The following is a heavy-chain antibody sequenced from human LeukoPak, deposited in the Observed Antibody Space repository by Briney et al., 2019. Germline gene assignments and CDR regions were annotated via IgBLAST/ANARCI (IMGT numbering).Heavy chain of an antibody. Sequence: ASVKVSCKASGYTFTGCYMHWVRQAPGQGLEWMGWINPNSGGTNYARKFQGRVSMTTDTSITTGYMELSGLRFDDTAVYYCASRPRGIWGSYRYDDWGQGTLVTVSS. CDR2: INPNSGGT. V-gene: IGHV1-2*02. CDR1: GYTFTGCY. J-gene: IGHJ4*02. D-gene: IGHD3-16*02. CDR3: ASRPRGIWGSYRYDD.